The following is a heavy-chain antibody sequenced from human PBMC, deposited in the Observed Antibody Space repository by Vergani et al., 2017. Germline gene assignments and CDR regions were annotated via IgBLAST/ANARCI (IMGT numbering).Heavy chain of an antibody. CDR2: IIPIFGTA. CDR3: ARVRYSGYDSSPDY. V-gene: IGHV1-69*12. J-gene: IGHJ4*02. CDR1: GGTFSSYA. Sequence: QVQLVQSGAEVKKPGSSVKVSCKASGGTFSSYAISWVRQAPGQGLEWMGGIIPIFGTANYAQKFQGRVTITADESTSTASRELSSLRSEDTAVYYCARVRYSGYDSSPDYWGQGTLVTVSS. D-gene: IGHD5-12*01.